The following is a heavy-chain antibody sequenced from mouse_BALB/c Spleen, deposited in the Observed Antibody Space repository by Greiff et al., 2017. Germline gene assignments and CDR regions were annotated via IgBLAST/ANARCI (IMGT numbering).Heavy chain of an antibody. CDR2: IDPENGDT. J-gene: IGHJ2*01. V-gene: IGHV14-4*02. Sequence: EVQLQQSGAELVRSGASVKLSCTASGFNIKDYYMHWVKQSPEQGLEWIGWIDPENGDTEYAPKFQGKATMTADTSSNTAYLQLSSLTSEDTAVYYCNFGGSSYVGYWGQGTTLTVSS. CDR1: GFNIKDYY. D-gene: IGHD1-1*01. CDR3: NFGGSSYVGY.